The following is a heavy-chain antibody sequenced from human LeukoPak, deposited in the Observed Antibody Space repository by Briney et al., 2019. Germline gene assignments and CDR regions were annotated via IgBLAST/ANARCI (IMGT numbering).Heavy chain of an antibody. D-gene: IGHD4-17*01. CDR1: GFTFYSYW. V-gene: IGHV3-74*01. Sequence: GGSLRLSCAASGFTFYSYWMHWVRQAPGKGLVWVSCINGDGSTSNYADSVKGRFTISRDNAKNILYLQMNSLRAEDTAVYYCARAFDYGDYAHLDAFDIWGQGTMVTVSS. J-gene: IGHJ3*02. CDR2: INGDGSTS. CDR3: ARAFDYGDYAHLDAFDI.